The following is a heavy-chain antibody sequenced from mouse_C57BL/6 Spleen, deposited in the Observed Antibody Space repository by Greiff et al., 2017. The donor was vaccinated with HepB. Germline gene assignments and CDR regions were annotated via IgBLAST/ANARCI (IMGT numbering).Heavy chain of an antibody. D-gene: IGHD2-3*01. CDR3: VKAPFDGYLYYAMDY. CDR1: GFTFTDYY. CDR2: IRNKANGYTT. J-gene: IGHJ4*01. V-gene: IGHV7-4*01. Sequence: EVNVVESGGGLVQPGASLRLSCAASGFTFTDYYMSWVRQPPGKAPEWLALIRNKANGYTTEYTASVKGRFTISRDNSQNILYLQMNTLRAEDSATYYCVKAPFDGYLYYAMDYWGQGTSVTVSS.